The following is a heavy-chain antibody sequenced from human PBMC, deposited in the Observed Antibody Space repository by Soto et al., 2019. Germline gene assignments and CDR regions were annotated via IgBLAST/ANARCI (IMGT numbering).Heavy chain of an antibody. J-gene: IGHJ4*02. Sequence: SVKVSCKASGGTFSSYAISWVRQAPGQGLEWMGGIIPIFGTANYAQKFQGRVTITADESTSTAYMELSSLRSEDTAVYYCARVWYLEPTSSIDYWGQGTLVTVSS. CDR2: IIPIFGTA. V-gene: IGHV1-69*13. D-gene: IGHD2-15*01. CDR3: ARVWYLEPTSSIDY. CDR1: GGTFSSYA.